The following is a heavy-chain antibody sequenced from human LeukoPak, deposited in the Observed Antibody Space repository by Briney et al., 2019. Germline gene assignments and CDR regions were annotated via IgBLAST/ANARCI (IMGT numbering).Heavy chain of an antibody. CDR1: GFTFSSYA. Sequence: GGSLRLSCAASGFTFSSYAMSWVRQAPGKGLEWVSAISGSGGSTYYADSVKGRFTISRDNSKNTLYLQMNSLRAEDTAVYYCAKVRYYYDSSGFLDFDYWGQGTLVTVSS. D-gene: IGHD3-22*01. CDR3: AKVRYYYDSSGFLDFDY. J-gene: IGHJ4*02. CDR2: ISGSGGST. V-gene: IGHV3-23*01.